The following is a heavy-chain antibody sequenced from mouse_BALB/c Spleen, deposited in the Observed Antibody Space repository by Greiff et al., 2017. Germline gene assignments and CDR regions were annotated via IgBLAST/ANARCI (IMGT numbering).Heavy chain of an antibody. CDR1: GYTFTSYW. CDR2: INPSTGYT. D-gene: IGHD2-10*01. CDR3: ARPQISSYGNYRGYAMDY. V-gene: IGHV1-7*01. J-gene: IGHJ4*01. Sequence: QVQLQQSGAELAKPGASVKMSCKASGYTFTSYWMHWVKQRPGQGLEWIGYINPSTGYTEYNQKFKDKATLTADKSSSTAYMQLSSLTSEDSAVYYCARPQISSYGNYRGYAMDYWGQGTSVTVSS.